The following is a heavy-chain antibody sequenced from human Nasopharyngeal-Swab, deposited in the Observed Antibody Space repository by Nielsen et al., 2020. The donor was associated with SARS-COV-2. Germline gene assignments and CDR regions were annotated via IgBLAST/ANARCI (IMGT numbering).Heavy chain of an antibody. CDR2: IYYSGST. D-gene: IGHD3-22*01. CDR1: GGSISSSSYY. J-gene: IGHJ4*02. CDR3: ATFDYYDSS. Sequence: SETLSITCTVSGGSISSSSYYWGWIRQPPGKGLEWIGSIYYSGSTYYNPSLKSRVTISVDTSNNQFSLKLSSVTAADTAVYYCATFDYYDSSWGQGTLVTVSS. V-gene: IGHV4-39*01.